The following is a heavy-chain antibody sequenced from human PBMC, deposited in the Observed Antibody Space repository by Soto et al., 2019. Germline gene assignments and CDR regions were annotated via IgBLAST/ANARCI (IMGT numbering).Heavy chain of an antibody. J-gene: IGHJ4*02. Sequence: ASVKGSCKAAGGTFSSYRINWLRQAPGQGLEWVGGIVPIYRTADYAQKFQGRVTITADESARTSYMELRSLKSQDTAVYYCVRDSGAKLSSSWGQGTLVTVSS. CDR1: GGTFSSYR. D-gene: IGHD6-13*01. CDR3: VRDSGAKLSSS. V-gene: IGHV1-69*13. CDR2: IVPIYRTA.